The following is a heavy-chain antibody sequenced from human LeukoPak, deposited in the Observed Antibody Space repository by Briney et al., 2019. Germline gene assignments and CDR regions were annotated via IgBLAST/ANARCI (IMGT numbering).Heavy chain of an antibody. CDR3: AKGRGIVAAGSWFDP. J-gene: IGHJ5*02. CDR1: GFTFSSFA. CDR2: ISGSGGKT. V-gene: IGHV3-23*01. Sequence: GGSLRLSCAASGFTFSSFAMSWVRQAPGKGLEWVSLISGSGGKTHYADSVKGRFSISRDNSKNTLYLQVNSLRAEDTAIYYCAKGRGIVAAGSWFDPWGQGTLVIVSS. D-gene: IGHD2-15*01.